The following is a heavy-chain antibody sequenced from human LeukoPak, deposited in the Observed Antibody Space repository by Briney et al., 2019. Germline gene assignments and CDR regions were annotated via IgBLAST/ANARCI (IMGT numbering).Heavy chain of an antibody. Sequence: GGSLRLSCAASGFTFSSYSMNWVRQAPGKGREWVSSISSSSYIYYADSVKGRFTISRDNAKNSLYLQMNSLRAEDTAVYYCAREANLGAFDIWGQGTMVTVSS. CDR1: GFTFSSYS. CDR3: AREANLGAFDI. J-gene: IGHJ3*02. V-gene: IGHV3-21*01. CDR2: ISSSSYI. D-gene: IGHD4/OR15-4a*01.